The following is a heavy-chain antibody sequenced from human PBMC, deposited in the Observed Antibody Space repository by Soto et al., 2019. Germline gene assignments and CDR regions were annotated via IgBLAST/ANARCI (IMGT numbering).Heavy chain of an antibody. CDR3: ARVYSSGEYYYYYGMDV. D-gene: IGHD6-19*01. V-gene: IGHV5-51*01. J-gene: IGHJ6*02. CDR1: GYSFTSYW. Sequence: PGESLKISCKGSGYSFTSYWIGWVRQMPGKGLEWMGIIYPGDSDTRYSPSFQGQVTISADKSISTAYLQWSSLKASDTAMYYCARVYSSGEYYYYYGMDVWGQGTTVTVSS. CDR2: IYPGDSDT.